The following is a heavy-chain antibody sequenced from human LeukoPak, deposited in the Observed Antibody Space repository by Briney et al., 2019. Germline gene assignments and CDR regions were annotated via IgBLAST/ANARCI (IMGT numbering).Heavy chain of an antibody. CDR2: IYYSGST. Sequence: SETLSLTCTASGGSISSSSYYWGWVRQPPGTGLEWIGSIYYSGSTYYNPSLKSRVTISVDTSKNQFSLKLSSVTAADTAVYYCARHPLGITFGGVIVSNYFDYWGQGTLVTVSS. V-gene: IGHV4-39*01. CDR1: GGSISSSSYY. D-gene: IGHD3-16*02. CDR3: ARHPLGITFGGVIVSNYFDY. J-gene: IGHJ4*02.